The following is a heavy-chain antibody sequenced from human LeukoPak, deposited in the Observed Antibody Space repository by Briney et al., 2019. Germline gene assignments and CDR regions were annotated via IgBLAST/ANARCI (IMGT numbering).Heavy chain of an antibody. V-gene: IGHV4-4*02. CDR1: GASISSGNW. Sequence: PSGTLSLTCTVSGASISSGNWWSWVRQPPGKGLEWIGESLHGGSANYNPSIKSRVTISVDKSKNQFSLNLISVTAADTAVYYCLYGGNSGDWLYWGQGTLVTVSS. CDR3: LYGGNSGDWLY. J-gene: IGHJ4*02. D-gene: IGHD4-23*01. CDR2: SLHGGSA.